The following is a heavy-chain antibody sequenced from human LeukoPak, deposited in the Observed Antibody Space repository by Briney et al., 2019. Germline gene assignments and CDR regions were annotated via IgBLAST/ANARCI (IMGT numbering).Heavy chain of an antibody. CDR1: GFTFNTYA. D-gene: IGHD6-19*01. J-gene: IGHJ4*02. CDR3: ARRIFRGSSGWYLFDY. CDR2: ISSAGSTK. Sequence: GTSLRLSCAASGFTFNTYAMHWVRQAAGMGLEWVAVISSAGSTKYYADSVKGRFTVSRDNSENTLYLQMNSLRAEDTAVYYCARRIFRGSSGWYLFDYWGQGTLVTVSS. V-gene: IGHV3-30-3*01.